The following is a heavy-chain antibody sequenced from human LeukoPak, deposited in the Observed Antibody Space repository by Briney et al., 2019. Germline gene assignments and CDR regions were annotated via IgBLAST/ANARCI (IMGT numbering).Heavy chain of an antibody. J-gene: IGHJ3*02. Sequence: PSETLSLTCTVSGGSISSGGYYWSWIRQPPGKGLEWIGYIYYSGSTNYNPSLKSRVTISVDTSKNQFSLKLTSVTAADTAVYYCARSPITIFGVVKGAFDIWGQGTMVTVSS. CDR3: ARSPITIFGVVKGAFDI. CDR1: GGSISSGGYY. CDR2: IYYSGST. V-gene: IGHV4-61*08. D-gene: IGHD3-3*01.